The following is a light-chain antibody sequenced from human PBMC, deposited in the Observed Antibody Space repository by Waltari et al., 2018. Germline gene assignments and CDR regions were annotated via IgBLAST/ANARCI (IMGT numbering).Light chain of an antibody. J-gene: IGLJ3*02. V-gene: IGLV3-25*03. CDR3: QSADSSERWV. CDR1: AFPKQY. CDR2: KDT. Sequence: SYDLTQPASVSVSPGQTARITCSGDAFPKQYAYWYQKKPGQAPVLTIYKDTERPSGIPERFSGSTSGTTVTLTITGVLAEDEAQYYCQSADSSERWVFGGRTKLTVL.